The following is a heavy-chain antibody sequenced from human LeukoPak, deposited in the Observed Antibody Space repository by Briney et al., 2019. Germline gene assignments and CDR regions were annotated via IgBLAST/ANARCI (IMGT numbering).Heavy chain of an antibody. CDR3: ARGYYDILTGPDDAFDI. D-gene: IGHD3-9*01. Sequence: ASVKVSCKASGYTFTGYYMHWVRQAPGQGLEWMGIINPSGGSTSYAQKFQGRVTMTRDTSTSTVYMELSSLRSEDTAVYYCARGYYDILTGPDDAFDIWGQGTMVTVSS. CDR2: INPSGGST. J-gene: IGHJ3*02. CDR1: GYTFTGYY. V-gene: IGHV1-46*01.